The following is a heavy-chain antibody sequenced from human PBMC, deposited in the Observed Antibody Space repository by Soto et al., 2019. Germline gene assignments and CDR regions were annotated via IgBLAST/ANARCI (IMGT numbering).Heavy chain of an antibody. CDR2: IYKSGDT. D-gene: IGHD1-26*01. CDR3: ARGTVGTNPNWLGP. J-gene: IGHJ5*02. V-gene: IGHV3-66*01. Sequence: EVQLVESGGGLVQPGGSLRLSCAASGFTVSSSYLYWVRQAPGKGLEWVSSIYKSGDTYYADSVKGRFTISRDNYKRTLFLQMNSLRAEDTAVYYCARGTVGTNPNWLGPWGQGTLVTVSS. CDR1: GFTVSSSY.